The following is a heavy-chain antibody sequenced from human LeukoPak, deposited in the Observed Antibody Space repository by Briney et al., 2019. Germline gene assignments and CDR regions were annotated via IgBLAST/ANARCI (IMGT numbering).Heavy chain of an antibody. Sequence: GSLRLSYTASGFTFNDYAMSWFRQAPGKGLEWVGFIRSKAYGGTAGYAASVKGRFTISRDDSKTIAYLQMNSLKTEDTGVYYCTRTKLTGDLYYFDYWGQGTLVTVSS. D-gene: IGHD7-27*01. J-gene: IGHJ4*02. CDR3: TRTKLTGDLYYFDY. CDR1: GFTFNDYA. V-gene: IGHV3-49*03. CDR2: IRSKAYGGTA.